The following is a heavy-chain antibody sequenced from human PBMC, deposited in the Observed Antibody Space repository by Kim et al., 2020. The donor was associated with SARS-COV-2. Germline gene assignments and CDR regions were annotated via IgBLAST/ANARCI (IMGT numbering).Heavy chain of an antibody. D-gene: IGHD3-16*02. CDR1: GYSFTSYW. V-gene: IGHV5-51*01. CDR2: IYPGDSDT. J-gene: IGHJ4*01. Sequence: GESLKISCKGSGYSFTSYWIGWVRQMSGKGLEWMGIIYPGDSDTRYRPSFQGQVTISADKSISTAYLQCSSLKASDTAMYFCSRRKHVYVWGSYRSIYFD. CDR3: SRRKHVYVWGSYRSIYFD.